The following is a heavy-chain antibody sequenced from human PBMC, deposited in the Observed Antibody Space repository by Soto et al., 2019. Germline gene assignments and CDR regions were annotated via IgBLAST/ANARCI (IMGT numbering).Heavy chain of an antibody. D-gene: IGHD2-8*01. V-gene: IGHV1-58*01. CDR2: IAVGSGYT. J-gene: IGHJ4*02. CDR1: GFTFTSSA. CDR3: AADATAWQQMVPSDY. Sequence: SVKVSCKASGFTFTSSAFQWVRQARGQRLEWIGWIAVGSGYTNYAQRFQDRVTLTRDMSTATTYTELSRLTSEGTAIYYCAADATAWQQMVPSDYWGQGTLVTVSS.